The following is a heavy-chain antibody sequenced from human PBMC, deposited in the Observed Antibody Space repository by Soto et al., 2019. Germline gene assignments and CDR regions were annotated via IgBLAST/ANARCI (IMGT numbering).Heavy chain of an antibody. CDR1: GGSFSNYV. CDR3: AKCEITPRYYYYGMDV. V-gene: IGHV1-69*01. J-gene: IGHJ6*02. Sequence: QVQLVQSGAEVKKPGSSVKVSCKASGGSFSNYVISWVRQAPGQGLEWMGGIIPIFGTANYAQKFQGRVTITANESTSTAYMELSSLRSEDTAVYYCAKCEITPRYYYYGMDVWGQGTTVTVSS. CDR2: IIPIFGTA.